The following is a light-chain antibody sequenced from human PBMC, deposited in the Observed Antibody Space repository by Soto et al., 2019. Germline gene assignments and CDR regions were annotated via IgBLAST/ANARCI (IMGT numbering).Light chain of an antibody. V-gene: IGLV1-44*01. CDR1: ASNIGRHS. CDR3: ASWDGSLNGVV. Sequence: QSVLTQSPSASGTPGQRVTISCSGTASNIGRHSVSWYQRLPGTAPRLLVHNNDQRPSGVPDRFSGSKSGTSASLAITGLQSDDESLYYCASWDGSLNGVVFGGGTKLTVL. CDR2: NND. J-gene: IGLJ2*01.